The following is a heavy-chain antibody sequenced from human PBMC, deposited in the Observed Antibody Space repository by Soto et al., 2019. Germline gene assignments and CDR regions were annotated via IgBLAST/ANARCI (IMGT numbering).Heavy chain of an antibody. CDR3: AREGYCISTSCLDYYYGMDX. D-gene: IGHD2-2*01. J-gene: IGHJ6*02. CDR2: ISPSGDGT. CDR1: GYTFTNYF. V-gene: IGHV1-46*01. Sequence: GASVKVSCKASGYTFTNYFTHWVRQAPGQGLEWVGVISPSGDGTSYAQKFQGRVTMTTDTSTSTAYMELRSLRSDDTAVYYCAREGYCISTSCLDYYYGMDXWGQGTTVTVSS.